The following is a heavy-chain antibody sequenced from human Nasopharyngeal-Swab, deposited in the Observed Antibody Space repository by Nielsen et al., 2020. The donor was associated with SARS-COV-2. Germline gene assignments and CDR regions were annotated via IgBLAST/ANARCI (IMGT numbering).Heavy chain of an antibody. J-gene: IGHJ4*02. CDR2: ISYDGSNK. V-gene: IGHV3-30-3*01. D-gene: IGHD3-22*01. Sequence: GGSLRLSCAASGFTFSSYAMHWVRQAPGKGLERVAVISYDGSNKYYADSVKGRLTISRDNSKNTLSLQMNSLRAEDTAVYYCASSPLDSSGYYYGLDYWGQGTLVTVSS. CDR3: ASSPLDSSGYYYGLDY. CDR1: GFTFSSYA.